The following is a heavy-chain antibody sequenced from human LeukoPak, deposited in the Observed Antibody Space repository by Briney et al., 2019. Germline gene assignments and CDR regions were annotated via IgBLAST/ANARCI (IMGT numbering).Heavy chain of an antibody. CDR1: GYTLTELS. D-gene: IGHD1-1*01. J-gene: IGHJ4*02. V-gene: IGHV1-24*01. CDR2: FDPEDGEN. Sequence: ASVKVSCKISGYTLTELSIHWVRQAPGKGLEWMGGFDPEDGENIYTQKFQGRVTMAADTLTDTAYMELSSLRSEDTAVYYCAIQLELQGYWGQGTLVTVS. CDR3: AIQLELQGY.